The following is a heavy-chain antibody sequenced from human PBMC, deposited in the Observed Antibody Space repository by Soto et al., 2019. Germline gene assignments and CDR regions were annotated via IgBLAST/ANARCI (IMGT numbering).Heavy chain of an antibody. Sequence: SVRVSCKASGGTFSSYTISWVRQAPGQGLEWMGRIIPILGIANYAQKFQGRVTITADKSTSTAYMELSSVRSEDTAVYYCARVFEYSSSSPKDDFDYWGQGTLVTVSS. CDR1: GGTFSSYT. V-gene: IGHV1-69*02. J-gene: IGHJ4*02. CDR2: IIPILGIA. D-gene: IGHD6-6*01. CDR3: ARVFEYSSSSPKDDFDY.